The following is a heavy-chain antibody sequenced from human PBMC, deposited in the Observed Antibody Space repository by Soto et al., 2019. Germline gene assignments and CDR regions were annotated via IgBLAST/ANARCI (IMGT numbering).Heavy chain of an antibody. CDR3: AREGSSASNYNWFDP. CDR1: GYTFTSYA. D-gene: IGHD6-6*01. Sequence: ASVKVSCNASGYTFTSYAMHWVRQAPGQGLEWMGWIIATNGNPKYAQKFQGRVTITADESTSTAYMELSSLRSEATAVYYCAREGSSASNYNWFDPWGQGTLVTVSS. CDR2: IIATNGNP. V-gene: IGHV1-3*01. J-gene: IGHJ5*02.